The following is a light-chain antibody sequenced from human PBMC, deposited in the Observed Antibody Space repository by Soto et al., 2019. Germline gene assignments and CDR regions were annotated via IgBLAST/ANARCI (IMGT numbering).Light chain of an antibody. CDR2: GAS. J-gene: IGKJ2*01. CDR3: KQSYRSPYT. V-gene: IGKV1-39*01. Sequence: IQLTQSPSSLSASVGDRVTVTCRASQNINIYLNWYQQKPGKAPTLLIYGASSLQSGVPSRFSGGGSRTDFTLTISSLQAEDFATYYCKQSYRSPYTFGQGTRLEI. CDR1: QNINIY.